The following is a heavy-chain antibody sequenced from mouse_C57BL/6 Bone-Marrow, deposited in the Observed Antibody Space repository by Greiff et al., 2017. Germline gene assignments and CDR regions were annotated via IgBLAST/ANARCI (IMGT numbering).Heavy chain of an antibody. CDR1: GYSITSDY. CDR2: ISYSGST. CDR3: ARARGYRYAMDY. Sequence: EVQLQESGPGLAKPSQTLSLTCSVTGYSITSDYWNWFRKFPGNKLEYMGYISYSGSTYYKPSLNSRISITRDTTKNQYYLQLNSVTTEDTATYDCARARGYRYAMDYWGQGTAVTVSS. V-gene: IGHV3-8*01. J-gene: IGHJ4*01.